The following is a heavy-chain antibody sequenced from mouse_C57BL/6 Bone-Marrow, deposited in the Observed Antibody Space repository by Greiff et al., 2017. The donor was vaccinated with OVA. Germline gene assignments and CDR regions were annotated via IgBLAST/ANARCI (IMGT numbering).Heavy chain of an antibody. CDR2: INPNTGGT. Sequence: EVQLQQSGPELVKPGASVKISCKASGYTFTDYYMNWVKQSHGKSLEWIGDINPNTGGTSYNQKFTGKATVTVDKSSSTADMELRSLTSEDSAVYYCAGGFDYWGQGTTLTVSS. J-gene: IGHJ2*01. V-gene: IGHV1-26*01. CDR3: AGGFDY. CDR1: GYTFTDYY.